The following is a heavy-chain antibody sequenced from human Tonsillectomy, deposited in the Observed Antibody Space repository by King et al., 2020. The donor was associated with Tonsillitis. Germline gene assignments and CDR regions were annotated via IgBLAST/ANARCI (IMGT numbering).Heavy chain of an antibody. J-gene: IGHJ4*02. CDR1: GYSFTSYW. CDR2: IDPSDSYT. V-gene: IGHV5-10-1*03. CDR3: ARRDVEMATNKDY. Sequence: VQLVESGAEVKKPGESLRISCKGSGYSFTSYWISWVRQMPGKGLEWMGKIDPSDSYTNYSPSFQGHVTISANKSISTVYLQWSSLKASDNAMYYCARRDVEMATNKDYWGQGTLVTVSS. D-gene: IGHD5-24*01.